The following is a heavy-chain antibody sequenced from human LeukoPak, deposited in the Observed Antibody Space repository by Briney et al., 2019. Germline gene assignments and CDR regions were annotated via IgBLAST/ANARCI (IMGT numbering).Heavy chain of an antibody. Sequence: GGSLRLSCVASAFTFSSYAMSWVRQAPGKGLEWVSAISGTAVSTYYADSVKGRFTISRDNSKSTLYLQMNSLRAEDTALYYCAKDRRYSGYRDAFDIWGQGTMVTVSS. V-gene: IGHV3-23*01. CDR2: ISGTAVST. CDR3: AKDRRYSGYRDAFDI. CDR1: AFTFSSYA. D-gene: IGHD5-12*01. J-gene: IGHJ3*02.